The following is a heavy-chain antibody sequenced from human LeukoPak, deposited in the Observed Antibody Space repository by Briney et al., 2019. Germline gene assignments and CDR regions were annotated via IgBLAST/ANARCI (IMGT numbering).Heavy chain of an antibody. V-gene: IGHV1-46*01. CDR3: ARVWGGVYGVVDY. Sequence: ASVKVSCKASGGTFSSYAISWVRQAPGQGLEWMGIINPSGGSTSYAQKFQGRVTMTRDTSTSTVYMELSSLRSEDTAVYYCARVWGGVYGVVDYWGQGTLVTVSS. D-gene: IGHD4-17*01. J-gene: IGHJ4*02. CDR1: GGTFSSYA. CDR2: INPSGGST.